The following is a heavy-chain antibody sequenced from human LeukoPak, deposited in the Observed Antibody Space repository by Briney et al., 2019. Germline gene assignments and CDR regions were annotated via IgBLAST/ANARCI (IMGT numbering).Heavy chain of an antibody. V-gene: IGHV4-59*01. Sequence: SETVSLTCTVSSCSITNYYWSWMRQPPGKGLEWIGFIYYSGNTNYNPSLKSRVTISVDTSKNQFSLKLSSMTAADTAVYYCARGALLWFGDRMEYYFDYWGQGTLVTVSS. CDR1: SCSITNYY. CDR2: IYYSGNT. J-gene: IGHJ4*02. CDR3: ARGALLWFGDRMEYYFDY. D-gene: IGHD3-10*01.